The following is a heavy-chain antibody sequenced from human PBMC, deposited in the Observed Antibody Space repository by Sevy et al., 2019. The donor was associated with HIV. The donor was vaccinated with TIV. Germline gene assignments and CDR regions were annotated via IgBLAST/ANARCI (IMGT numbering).Heavy chain of an antibody. CDR3: AKYSYGSGNYAFDN. Sequence: GGSLRLSCSASGFIFSNNAMSWVRQAPGKALEWVSSISGSGDAFYYSDSVKGRFTIYRDDSNNTLYLHLRSLRAEDTALYYCAKYSYGSGNYAFDNWGQGTLVTVSS. J-gene: IGHJ4*02. D-gene: IGHD3-10*01. V-gene: IGHV3-23*01. CDR2: ISGSGDAF. CDR1: GFIFSNNA.